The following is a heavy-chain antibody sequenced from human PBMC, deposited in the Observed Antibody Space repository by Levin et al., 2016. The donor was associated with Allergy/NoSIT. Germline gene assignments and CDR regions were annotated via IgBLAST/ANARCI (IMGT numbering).Heavy chain of an antibody. J-gene: IGHJ5*02. Sequence: WVRQAPGQGLEWMGGIIPIFGTANYAQKFQGRVTITADESTSTAYMELSSLRSEDTAVYYCARGTGWFGGPQTGTSNWFDPWGQGTLVTVSS. CDR2: IIPIFGTA. V-gene: IGHV1-69*01. CDR3: ARGTGWFGGPQTGTSNWFDP. D-gene: IGHD3-10*01.